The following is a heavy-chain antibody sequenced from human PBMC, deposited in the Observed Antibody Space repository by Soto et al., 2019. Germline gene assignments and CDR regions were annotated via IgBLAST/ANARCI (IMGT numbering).Heavy chain of an antibody. Sequence: GGSLRLSCAASGFTFSSYAMHWVRQAPGKGLEWVAVISYDGSNKYYADSVKGRFTISRDNSKNTLYLQMNSLRAEDTAVYYCARVGVAAAGSGGHYFDYWGQGTLVTVSS. D-gene: IGHD6-13*01. V-gene: IGHV3-30-3*01. CDR1: GFTFSSYA. CDR2: ISYDGSNK. CDR3: ARVGVAAAGSGGHYFDY. J-gene: IGHJ4*02.